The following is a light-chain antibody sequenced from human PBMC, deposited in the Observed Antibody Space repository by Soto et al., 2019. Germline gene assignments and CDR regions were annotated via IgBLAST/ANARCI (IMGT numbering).Light chain of an antibody. V-gene: IGLV2-14*01. Sequence: QSALTQPASVSGSPGQSITLSCTGTSSDIGGYNSVSWYQQHPVKAPKLLIYEVSHRPSGVSYRFAGSKSGNTASLTISGVEAEDEPDYYGSSYTFSSTTVVLGGGTKLTLL. CDR3: SSYTFSSTTVV. CDR1: SSDIGGYNS. CDR2: EVS. J-gene: IGLJ2*01.